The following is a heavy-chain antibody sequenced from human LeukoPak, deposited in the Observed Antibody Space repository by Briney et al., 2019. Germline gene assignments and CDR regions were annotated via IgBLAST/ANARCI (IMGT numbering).Heavy chain of an antibody. D-gene: IGHD6-19*01. V-gene: IGHV1-18*01. CDR1: GYTFTNFD. CDR3: ARHPKQWLPTLDY. CDR2: ISAYNGNT. Sequence: GASVKVSCRTSGYTFTNFDINWVRQAPGQGLEWMGWISAYNGNTNYAQKLQGRVTMTTDTSTSTAYTELRSLRSDDTAVYYCARHPKQWLPTLDYWGQGTLVTVSS. J-gene: IGHJ4*02.